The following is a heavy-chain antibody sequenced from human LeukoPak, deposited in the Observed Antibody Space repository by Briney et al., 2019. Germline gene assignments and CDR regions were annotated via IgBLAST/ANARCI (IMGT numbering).Heavy chain of an antibody. CDR3: AKYCSGGNCYSGLY. CDR1: GFIFSNYA. D-gene: IGHD2-15*01. Sequence: PGGSLRLSCAASGFIFSNYAMTWVRQAPGKGLQWVSTITSSGNTHYADSVKGRFTISRDNSKNTLYLQMNSLSAEDTALYYCAKYCSGGNCYSGLYWGQGTLVTVSS. CDR2: ITSSGNT. J-gene: IGHJ4*02. V-gene: IGHV3-23*01.